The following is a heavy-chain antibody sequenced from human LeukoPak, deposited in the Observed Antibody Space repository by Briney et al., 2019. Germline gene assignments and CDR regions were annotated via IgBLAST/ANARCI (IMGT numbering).Heavy chain of an antibody. CDR2: IYHSGST. CDR3: ARYRPYYYGSGSLFDY. J-gene: IGHJ4*02. V-gene: IGHV4-38-2*02. D-gene: IGHD3-10*01. CDR1: GYSISSGYY. Sequence: SETLSLTCTVSGYSISSGYYWGWIRQPPGKGLEWIGSIYHSGSTYYNPSLKSRVTISVDTSKNQFSLKLSSVTAADTAVYYCARYRPYYYGSGSLFDYWGQGTLVTVSS.